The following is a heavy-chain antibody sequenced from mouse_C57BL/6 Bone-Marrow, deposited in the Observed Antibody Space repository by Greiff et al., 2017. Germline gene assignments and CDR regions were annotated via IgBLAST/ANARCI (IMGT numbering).Heavy chain of an antibody. D-gene: IGHD3-2*02. CDR2: IYPGDGDT. CDR3: ARVQATPCYAMDY. J-gene: IGHJ4*01. Sequence: QVQLQQSGAELVKPGASVKISCKASGYAFSSYWMNWVKQRPGKGLEWIGQIYPGDGDTNYNGKFKGKATLTADKSSSTAYMQLSSLTSEDSAVYFCARVQATPCYAMDYWGQGTSVTGSS. CDR1: GYAFSSYW. V-gene: IGHV1-80*01.